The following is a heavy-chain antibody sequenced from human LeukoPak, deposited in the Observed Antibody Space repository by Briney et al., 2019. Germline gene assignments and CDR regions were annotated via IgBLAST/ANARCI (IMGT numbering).Heavy chain of an antibody. CDR2: ISVYNGET. CDR3: ARYSSGLDY. Sequence: ASVTVFLKSSVYTFTNYVITWVRQAPGQGLGWMGWISVYNGETNYAQNLQGRVTITTDTSASTAYMELRSLRSDDTAVYYCARYSSGLDYWGQGTLITVSS. D-gene: IGHD6-19*01. V-gene: IGHV1-18*01. J-gene: IGHJ4*02. CDR1: VYTFTNYV.